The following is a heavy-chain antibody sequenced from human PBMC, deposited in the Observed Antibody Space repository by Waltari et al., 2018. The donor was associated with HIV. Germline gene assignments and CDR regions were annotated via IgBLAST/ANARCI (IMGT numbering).Heavy chain of an antibody. D-gene: IGHD2-21*02. Sequence: QLQLQESGPGLVKPSETLSLTCTVSGGSISSSSYYWGWIRQPPGKGLEWIGSIYYSGSTYYNPSLKSRVTISVDTSKNQFSLKLSSVTAADTAVYYCARAYCGGDCYSEYFQHWGQGTLVTVSS. J-gene: IGHJ1*01. CDR2: IYYSGST. V-gene: IGHV4-39*01. CDR1: GGSISSSSYY. CDR3: ARAYCGGDCYSEYFQH.